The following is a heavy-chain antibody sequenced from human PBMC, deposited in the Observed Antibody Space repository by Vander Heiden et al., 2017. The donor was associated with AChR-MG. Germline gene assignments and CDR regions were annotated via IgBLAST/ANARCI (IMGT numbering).Heavy chain of an antibody. CDR3: ARDRTTDY. J-gene: IGHJ4*02. CDR1: GFTFSNYS. Sequence: EVQLVESGGGLVKPGGSLSLSCAASGFTFSNYSMNWVRQAPVKGLEWVSSISSSSSYIYYADSVKGRFTISRDNAKNSLYLQMNSLRAEDTAVYYCARDRTTDYWGQGTLVTVSS. D-gene: IGHD1-1*01. CDR2: ISSSSSYI. V-gene: IGHV3-21*01.